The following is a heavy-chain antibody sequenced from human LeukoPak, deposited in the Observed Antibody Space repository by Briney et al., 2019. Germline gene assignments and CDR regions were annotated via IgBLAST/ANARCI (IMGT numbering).Heavy chain of an antibody. CDR1: GYTFTGYY. D-gene: IGHD3-22*01. CDR2: INPNSGGT. Sequence: ASVKVSCKASGYTFTGYYMHWVRQAPGQGLEWMGWINPNSGGTNYAQKFQGRVTMTRDTSISTAYMELSRLRSDDTAVYYCARGPTGVGSSGYIEYWGQGTLVTVSS. J-gene: IGHJ4*02. CDR3: ARGPTGVGSSGYIEY. V-gene: IGHV1-2*02.